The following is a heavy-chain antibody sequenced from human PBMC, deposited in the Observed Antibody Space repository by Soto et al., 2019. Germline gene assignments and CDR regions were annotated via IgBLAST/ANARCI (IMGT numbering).Heavy chain of an antibody. CDR1: GGTFSSYA. CDR3: ARELGYSRDYYGMGV. Sequence: SVRVSCKASGGTFSSYAISWVRQAPGQGLEWMGGIIPIFGTANYAQKFQGRVTITADESTSTAYMELSSLRSEDTAVYYCARELGYSRDYYGMGVWGQGTTVTVSS. J-gene: IGHJ6*02. CDR2: IIPIFGTA. V-gene: IGHV1-69*13. D-gene: IGHD6-13*01.